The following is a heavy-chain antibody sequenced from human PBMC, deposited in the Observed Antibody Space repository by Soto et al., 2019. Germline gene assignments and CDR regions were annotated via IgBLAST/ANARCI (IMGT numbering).Heavy chain of an antibody. D-gene: IGHD6-19*01. V-gene: IGHV3-33*01. J-gene: IGHJ5*02. Sequence: QVQLVESGGGVVQPGRSLRLSCAASGFTFSSYGMHWVRQAPGKGLEWVAVIWYDGSNKYYADSVKGRFTISRDNSKNTLYLEMNRLRAEDTAVYYWASGGGAVAGKDWFDPWGQGTLVTVSS. CDR1: GFTFSSYG. CDR2: IWYDGSNK. CDR3: ASGGGAVAGKDWFDP.